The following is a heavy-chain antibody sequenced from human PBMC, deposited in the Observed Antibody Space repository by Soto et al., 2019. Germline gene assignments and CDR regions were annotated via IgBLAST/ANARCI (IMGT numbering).Heavy chain of an antibody. J-gene: IGHJ4*02. Sequence: QVQLVQSGAEVKKPGASVKVSCKTSGYTFTSYGITWVRQAPGQGLEWMGWISGSTGKTNYAQRFQGSVTITTDTSTSTSYMELRSLRPDETAVYYCARDTGAGLCAYWGQGTLVTVSS. D-gene: IGHD1-1*01. CDR2: ISGSTGKT. V-gene: IGHV1-18*01. CDR3: ARDTGAGLCAY. CDR1: GYTFTSYG.